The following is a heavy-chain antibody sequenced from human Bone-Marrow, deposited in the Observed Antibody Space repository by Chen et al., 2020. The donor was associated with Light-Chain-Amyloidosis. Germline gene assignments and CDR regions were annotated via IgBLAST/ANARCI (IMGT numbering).Heavy chain of an antibody. CDR2: IDWDDDK. V-gene: IGHV2-70*04. CDR1: GFSLRLRAIGMR. Sequence: QVTLKESGPALVKPTQTLTLTCSFSGFSLRLRAIGMRVSWIRQPPGKALEWLARIDWDDDKLYNTSLKTRLTISKDTSKNQVVLTMTNMDPVDTATYYCARDPAPYTSSLGSYGLDVWGQGTTVTVSS. J-gene: IGHJ6*02. D-gene: IGHD6-13*01. CDR3: ARDPAPYTSSLGSYGLDV.